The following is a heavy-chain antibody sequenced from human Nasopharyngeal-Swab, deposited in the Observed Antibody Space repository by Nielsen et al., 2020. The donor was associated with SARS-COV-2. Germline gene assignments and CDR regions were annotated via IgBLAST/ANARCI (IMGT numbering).Heavy chain of an antibody. J-gene: IGHJ4*02. CDR1: GFTFRSYA. D-gene: IGHD2-15*01. V-gene: IGHV3-23*01. Sequence: GESLKISCVVSGFTFRSYAMTWVRLAPGTGLELVSVITADGAATAYVDSVKGRFTISRDNSKNTLYLQMNSLRAEDTALYYCAKGTLGFCRGGSCYPLDSWGQGTLVTVSS. CDR2: ITADGAAT. CDR3: AKGTLGFCRGGSCYPLDS.